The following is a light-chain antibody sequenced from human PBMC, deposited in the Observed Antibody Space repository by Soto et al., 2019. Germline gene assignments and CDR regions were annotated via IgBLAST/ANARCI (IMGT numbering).Light chain of an antibody. CDR2: DAS. CDR1: QGISRW. J-gene: IGKJ2*01. Sequence: DIQMTQSTSSVSASVGDRVTITCRASQGISRWLAWYQQKPGKAPKLLIYDASNLQSGVPSRFSGSGSGTDFTLTISSLQPEDFATYYCLQANSFPYTFGQGTKLEIK. V-gene: IGKV1-12*01. CDR3: LQANSFPYT.